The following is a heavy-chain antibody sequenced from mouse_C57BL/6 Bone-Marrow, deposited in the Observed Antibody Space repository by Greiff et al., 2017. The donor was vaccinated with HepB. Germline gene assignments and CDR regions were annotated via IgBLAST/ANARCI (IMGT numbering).Heavy chain of an antibody. D-gene: IGHD1-1*02. Sequence: EVKLMESGGDLVKPGGSLKLSCAASGFTFSSYGMSWVRQTPDKRLEWVATISSGGSYTYYPDSVKGRFTISRDNAKNTLYLQMSSLKAEDTAMYYCARHMDGYYPMDYWGQGTSVTVSS. CDR1: GFTFSSYG. CDR2: ISSGGSYT. V-gene: IGHV5-6*01. J-gene: IGHJ4*01. CDR3: ARHMDGYYPMDY.